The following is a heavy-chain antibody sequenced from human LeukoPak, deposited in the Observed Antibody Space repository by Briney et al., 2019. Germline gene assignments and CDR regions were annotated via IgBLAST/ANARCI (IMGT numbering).Heavy chain of an antibody. D-gene: IGHD3/OR15-3a*01. CDR1: GFNFVSHA. V-gene: IGHV3-48*03. J-gene: IGHJ4*02. Sequence: AGGSLELSCAVSGFNFVSHAMKRVRQAPGKGLEWISFINHGGSIVYYADSVKGRFATSRDNAESSLYLQINSVGAEDTAVYYCARDQDWAFDYWGQGTLVTVSS. CDR2: INHGGSIV. CDR3: ARDQDWAFDY.